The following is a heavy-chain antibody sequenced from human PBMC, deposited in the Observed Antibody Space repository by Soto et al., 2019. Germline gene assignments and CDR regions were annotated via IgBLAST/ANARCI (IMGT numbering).Heavy chain of an antibody. CDR3: ATDRYYYDSRRLNWYFDL. CDR2: IYSGGST. D-gene: IGHD3-22*01. J-gene: IGHJ2*01. V-gene: IGHV3-66*01. CDR1: GFTVSSNY. Sequence: EVQLVESGGGLVQPGGSLRLSCAASGFTVSSNYMSWVRQAPGKGLEWVSVIYSGGSTNYADSVKGRFTTSRDNAKNTLYLQMNSLRAEDTTVYYCATDRYYYDSRRLNWYFDLWGRGTLVTVSS.